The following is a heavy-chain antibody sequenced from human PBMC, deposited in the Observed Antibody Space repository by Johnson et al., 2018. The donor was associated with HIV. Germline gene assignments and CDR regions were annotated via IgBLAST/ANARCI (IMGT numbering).Heavy chain of an antibody. CDR3: ARVGVDDAFDF. CDR2: INWNGGST. Sequence: VQLVESGGGVVQPGRSLRLSCAASGITFDDYGVSWVRQTPGKGLEWVSGINWNGGSTDYADSVKGRFTISRDNAKYSLFLQMNSLRAEDTALYSCARVGVDDAFDFWGQGTMVTVSS. J-gene: IGHJ3*01. V-gene: IGHV3-20*04. CDR1: GITFDDYG. D-gene: IGHD2-15*01.